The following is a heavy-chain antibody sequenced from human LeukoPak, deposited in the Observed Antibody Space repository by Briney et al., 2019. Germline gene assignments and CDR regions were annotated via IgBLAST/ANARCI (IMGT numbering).Heavy chain of an antibody. CDR2: IHTSGST. J-gene: IGHJ4*02. V-gene: IGHV4-4*07. CDR1: GGSISNYH. Sequence: PSETLSVTCTVSGGSISNYHWSWIRQPAGKGLEWIGQIHTSGSTNYNPPLKSRVTVSIDTPENQLSLTIRSVTAADTAIYYCARRHISSGWSFDYWGQGTLVTVTS. CDR3: ARRHISSGWSFDY. D-gene: IGHD6-19*01.